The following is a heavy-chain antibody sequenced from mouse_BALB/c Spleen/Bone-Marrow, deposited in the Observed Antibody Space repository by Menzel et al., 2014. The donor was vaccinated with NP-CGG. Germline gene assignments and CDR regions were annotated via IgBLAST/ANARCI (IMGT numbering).Heavy chain of an antibody. D-gene: IGHD2-1*01. Sequence: VQLVESGAELAKPGASVKMSCKASGYTFTSYWMHWVKQRPGQGLEWIGYINPSTGYTEYNQKFKDKATLTADKSSSAAYMQLRSPTSEASAVYCGATLCYGNSDYDAMDYWGQGTSVTVSS. CDR2: INPSTGYT. CDR3: ATLCYGNSDYDAMDY. V-gene: IGHV1-7*01. CDR1: GYTFTSYW. J-gene: IGHJ4*01.